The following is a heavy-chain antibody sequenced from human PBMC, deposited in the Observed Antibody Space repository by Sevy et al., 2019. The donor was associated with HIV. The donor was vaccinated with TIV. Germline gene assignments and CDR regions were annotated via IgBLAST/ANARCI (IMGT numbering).Heavy chain of an antibody. CDR2: ISGSGGST. J-gene: IGHJ5*02. CDR3: AKDFGFSFGSGAAT. Sequence: GGSLRLSCAASGFTFNNYGMNWVRHAPGKGLEWVSAISGSGGSTYYADSVKGRFTISRDNSKNTLYLQMNSLRAEDTAVYYCAKDFGFSFGSGAATWGQGTLVTVSS. V-gene: IGHV3-23*01. CDR1: GFTFNNYG. D-gene: IGHD3-10*01.